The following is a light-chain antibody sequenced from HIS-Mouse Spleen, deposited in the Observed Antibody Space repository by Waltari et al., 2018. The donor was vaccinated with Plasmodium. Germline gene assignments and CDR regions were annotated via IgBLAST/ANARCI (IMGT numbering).Light chain of an antibody. CDR1: ALPKNY. Sequence: YELTQQPSVSVSPAQTYRYTCSGYALPKNYAYWYQQKSGQAPVLVIYEDSKRPSGIPERFSGSSSGTMATLTISGAQVEDEADYYCYSTDSSGNHRVFGGGTKLTVL. CDR2: EDS. CDR3: YSTDSSGNHRV. J-gene: IGLJ3*02. V-gene: IGLV3-10*01.